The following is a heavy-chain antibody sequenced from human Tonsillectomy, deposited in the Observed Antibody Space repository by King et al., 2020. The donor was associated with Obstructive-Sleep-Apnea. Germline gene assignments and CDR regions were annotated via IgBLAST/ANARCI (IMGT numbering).Heavy chain of an antibody. CDR1: GGSISSYY. CDR2: IYTSGST. Sequence: VQLQESGPGLVKPSETLSLTCTVSGGSISSYYWSWIRQPAGKGLEWIGRIYTSGSTNYNPSLKSRVTMSVATSKNQFSLQLSSVTAADTAVYYCARGYCSGGSCVSYNWFDPWGQGTLVTVSS. CDR3: ARGYCSGGSCVSYNWFDP. V-gene: IGHV4-4*07. D-gene: IGHD2-15*01. J-gene: IGHJ5*02.